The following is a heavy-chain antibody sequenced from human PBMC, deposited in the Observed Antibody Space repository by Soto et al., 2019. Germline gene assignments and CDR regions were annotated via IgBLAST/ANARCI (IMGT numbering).Heavy chain of an antibody. D-gene: IGHD3-10*01. J-gene: IGHJ5*02. CDR1: GGSFSGYY. CDR2: INHSGST. CDR3: ARGEGFGESNWFDP. Sequence: SETLSLTCAVYGGSFSGYYWSWIRQPPGKGLEWIGEINHSGSTNYNPSLKSRVTISVDTSKNQFSLKLSSVTAADTAVYYCARGEGFGESNWFDPWGQGTLVTVSS. V-gene: IGHV4-34*01.